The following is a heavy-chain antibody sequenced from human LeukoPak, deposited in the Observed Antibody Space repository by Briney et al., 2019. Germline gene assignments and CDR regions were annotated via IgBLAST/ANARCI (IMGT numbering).Heavy chain of an antibody. J-gene: IGHJ4*02. CDR1: GFTFSSYA. V-gene: IGHV3-64*01. CDR2: ISSNGGST. Sequence: PGGSLRLSCAASGFTFSSYAMHWVRQAPGKGLEYVSAISSNGGSTYYANSVKGRFTTSRDNSKNTLYLQMGSLRAEDMAVYYCARRHGSGSYGDWGQGTLVTVSS. D-gene: IGHD3-10*01. CDR3: ARRHGSGSYGD.